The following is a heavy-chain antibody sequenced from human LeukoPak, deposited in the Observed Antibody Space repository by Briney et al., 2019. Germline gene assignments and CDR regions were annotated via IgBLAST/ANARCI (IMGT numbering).Heavy chain of an antibody. D-gene: IGHD3-9*01. CDR2: IYHSGST. CDR1: GYSISSGYY. Sequence: PSETLSLTCTVSGYSISSGYYWGWIRQPPGKGLEWIGSIYHSGSTYYNPSLKSRVTMSVDTSKNQFSLKLSSVTAADTAVYYCARLLKYYDILTGYSDLPAFDIWGQGTMVTVSS. CDR3: ARLLKYYDILTGYSDLPAFDI. J-gene: IGHJ3*02. V-gene: IGHV4-38-2*02.